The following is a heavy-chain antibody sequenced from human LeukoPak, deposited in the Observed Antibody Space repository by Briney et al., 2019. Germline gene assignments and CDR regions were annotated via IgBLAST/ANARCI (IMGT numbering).Heavy chain of an antibody. CDR1: GFTFSNAW. V-gene: IGHV3-15*01. Sequence: WGSLRLSCAASGFTFSNAWMSWVRQAPGKGLEWVGRIKSKSDGGTTDYAAPVKGRFTISRDDSKNTLYVQMNSLKTEGTGVYYCTTLTMVRGGYYYMDVWGKGTTVTVSS. J-gene: IGHJ6*03. CDR3: TTLTMVRGGYYYMDV. CDR2: IKSKSDGGTT. D-gene: IGHD3-10*01.